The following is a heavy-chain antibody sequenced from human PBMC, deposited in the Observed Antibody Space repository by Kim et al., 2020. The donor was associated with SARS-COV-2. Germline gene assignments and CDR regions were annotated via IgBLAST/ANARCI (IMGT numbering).Heavy chain of an antibody. J-gene: IGHJ6*02. V-gene: IGHV1-69*04. Sequence: SVKVSCKASGGTFSSYAISWVRQAPGQGLEWMGRIIPILGIANYAQKFQGRVTITADKSTSTAYMELSSLRSEDTAVYYCARVEGMATIRRVVGDVWGQGTTVTVSS. CDR1: GGTFSSYA. CDR2: IIPILGIA. D-gene: IGHD5-12*01. CDR3: ARVEGMATIRRVVGDV.